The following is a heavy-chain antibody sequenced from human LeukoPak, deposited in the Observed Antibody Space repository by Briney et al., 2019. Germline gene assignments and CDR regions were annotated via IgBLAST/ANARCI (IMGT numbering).Heavy chain of an antibody. CDR2: ISSRSSYI. V-gene: IGHV3-21*01. D-gene: IGHD5-24*01. J-gene: IGHJ4*02. Sequence: GGSLRLSCAASAFTFSSYSMNWVRQAPGKGLEWGSSISSRSSYIYYADSVKGRFTISRDNAKNSLYLQMNSLRDEDTAVYYCARFPSGLQAFDYWGQGTLVTVSS. CDR1: AFTFSSYS. CDR3: ARFPSGLQAFDY.